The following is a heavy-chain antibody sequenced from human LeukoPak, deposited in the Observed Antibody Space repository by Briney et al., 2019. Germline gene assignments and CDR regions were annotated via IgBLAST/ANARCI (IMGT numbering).Heavy chain of an antibody. CDR2: INPNSGGT. D-gene: IGHD4-23*01. Sequence: ASVKVSCKASGYTFTGYYMHWVRQAPGQGLEWMGWINPNSGGTNYAQKFQGRVTMTRDTSISTAYMELSRLRSDDTAVYYCARDYGGNSRDWFDPWGQGTLVTVSS. CDR1: GYTFTGYY. V-gene: IGHV1-2*02. CDR3: ARDYGGNSRDWFDP. J-gene: IGHJ5*02.